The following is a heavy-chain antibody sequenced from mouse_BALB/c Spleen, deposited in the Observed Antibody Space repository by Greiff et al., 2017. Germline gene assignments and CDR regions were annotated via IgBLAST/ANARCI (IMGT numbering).Heavy chain of an antibody. CDR2: ISSGGGST. Sequence: EVHLVESGGGLVKPGGSLKLSCAASGFAFSSYDMSWVRQTPEKRLEWVAYISSGGGSTYYPDTVKGRFTISRDNAKNTLYLQMSSLKSEDTAMYYCARRGYGSSFLYAMDYWGQGTSVTVSS. CDR1: GFAFSSYD. CDR3: ARRGYGSSFLYAMDY. V-gene: IGHV5-12-1*01. D-gene: IGHD1-1*01. J-gene: IGHJ4*01.